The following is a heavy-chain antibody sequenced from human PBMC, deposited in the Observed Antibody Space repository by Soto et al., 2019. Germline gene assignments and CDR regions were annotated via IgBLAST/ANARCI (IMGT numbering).Heavy chain of an antibody. CDR3: NRSPVVAYSSSGYESSPFLPCDY. D-gene: IGHD6-13*01. Sequence: GGSLRLSCAASGFTFGDYAMRWVRQAPGKGLAWVDVIRSKAYGGTTEYAASVKGRFTISSDDSKSIAYLQMNSLKTEDAAVYYCNRSPVVAYSSSGYESSPFLPCDYWGQGALVTVSS. CDR2: IRSKAYGGTT. CDR1: GFTFGDYA. V-gene: IGHV3-49*04. J-gene: IGHJ4*02.